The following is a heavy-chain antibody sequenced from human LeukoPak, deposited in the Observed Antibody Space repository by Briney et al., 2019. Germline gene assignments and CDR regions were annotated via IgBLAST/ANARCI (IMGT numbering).Heavy chain of an antibody. CDR1: GGSISSYY. CDR2: IYYSGST. D-gene: IGHD6-13*01. J-gene: IGHJ4*02. Sequence: SETLSLTCTVSGGSISSYYWSWIRQPPGKGLEWIGYIYYSGSTNYNPSLKSRVTISVDTSKNQFSLRLSSVTAADTAVYYCARRASSSWYDEGEYFDYWGQGTLVTVSS. V-gene: IGHV4-59*08. CDR3: ARRASSSWYDEGEYFDY.